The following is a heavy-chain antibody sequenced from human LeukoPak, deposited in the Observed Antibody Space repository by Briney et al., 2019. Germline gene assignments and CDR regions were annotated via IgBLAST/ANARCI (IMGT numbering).Heavy chain of an antibody. CDR1: GFTFSSYA. Sequence: PGGSLRLSCAASGFTFSSYAMHWVRQAPGKGLEYVSAISSNGGSTYYANSVKGRFTISRDNSKNTLYLQMNSLRAEDTAVYYCARDAGEDHDYWGQGTLVTVSS. CDR3: ARDAGEDHDY. J-gene: IGHJ4*02. D-gene: IGHD3-10*01. CDR2: ISSNGGST. V-gene: IGHV3-64*01.